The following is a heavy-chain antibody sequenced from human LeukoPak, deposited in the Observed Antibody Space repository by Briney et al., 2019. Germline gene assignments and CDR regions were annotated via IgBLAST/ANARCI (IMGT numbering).Heavy chain of an antibody. CDR3: ARGRSGLAAAGTYDY. CDR2: INPNSGRT. J-gene: IGHJ4*02. Sequence: GASVRLSCKASGYTFTSSDINWVRQAAGQGLEWMGWINPNSGRTGYAQKFQGRVTMTANTSISTAYMELRNLRFDDTAVYYCARGRSGLAAAGTYDYWGQGTLITVSS. CDR1: GYTFTSSD. V-gene: IGHV1-8*01. D-gene: IGHD6-13*01.